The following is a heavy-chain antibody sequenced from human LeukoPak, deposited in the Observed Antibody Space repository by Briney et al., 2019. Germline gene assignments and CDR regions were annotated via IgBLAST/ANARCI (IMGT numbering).Heavy chain of an antibody. CDR2: ISYDGSNE. CDR3: ATNIRRYCSGGSCYSGSDY. J-gene: IGHJ4*02. Sequence: GGSLRLSCAASGFTFSSYAMHWVRQAPGKGLEWVAVISYDGSNEYYADSVKGRFTISRDNSKNTLYLQMNSLRAEDTAVYYCATNIRRYCSGGSCYSGSDYWGQGTLVTVSS. D-gene: IGHD2-15*01. CDR1: GFTFSSYA. V-gene: IGHV3-30-3*01.